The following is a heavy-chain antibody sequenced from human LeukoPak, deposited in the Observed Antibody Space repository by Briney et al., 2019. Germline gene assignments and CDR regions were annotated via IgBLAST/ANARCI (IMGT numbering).Heavy chain of an antibody. J-gene: IGHJ3*02. D-gene: IGHD6-19*01. CDR2: ISSSSSYI. CDR1: GFTFSSYS. Sequence: RGSLRLSCAASGFTFSSYSVNWVRQAPGKGLEWVSSISSSSSYIYYADSVKGRFTISRDNAKNSLYLQMNSLRAEDTAVYYCATAVAGTLRSAFDIWGQGTMLTVSS. V-gene: IGHV3-21*01. CDR3: ATAVAGTLRSAFDI.